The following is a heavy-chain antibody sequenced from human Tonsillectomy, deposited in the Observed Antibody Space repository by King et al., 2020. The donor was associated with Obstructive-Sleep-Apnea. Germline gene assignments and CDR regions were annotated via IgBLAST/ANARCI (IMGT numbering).Heavy chain of an antibody. CDR1: GFSFSDYY. J-gene: IGHJ4*02. V-gene: IGHV3-11*06. D-gene: IGHD3-22*01. Sequence: VQLVESGGGLVKPGGSLRLSCAASGFSFSDYYMSWIRQAPGKGLEGVSCISSRSSYISYADSVKGRFTISRDNAKNSLHLQMNSLTAEDTAVYFCARAKSYYETRGHDYWGRGTLVTISS. CDR2: ISSRSSYI. CDR3: ARAKSYYETRGHDY.